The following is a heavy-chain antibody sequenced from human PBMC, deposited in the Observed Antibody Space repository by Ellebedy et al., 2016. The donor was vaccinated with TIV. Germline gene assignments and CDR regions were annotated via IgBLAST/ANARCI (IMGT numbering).Heavy chain of an antibody. CDR1: GGSTTTYF. D-gene: IGHD3-9*01. J-gene: IGHJ3*02. CDR3: ARENYDILTSYVDSFDI. Sequence: SETLSLTCSVSGGSTTTYFWSWIRQPAGMGLEWIGRISISGSTNYNPSLKTRIIMSIDASKNHFSLNLSSVTAADTAVYYCARENYDILTSYVDSFDIWGQGTMVTVSS. V-gene: IGHV4-4*07. CDR2: ISISGST.